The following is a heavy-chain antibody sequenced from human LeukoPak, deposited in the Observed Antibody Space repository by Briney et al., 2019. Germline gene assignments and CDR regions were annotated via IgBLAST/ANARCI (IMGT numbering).Heavy chain of an antibody. CDR2: IYSSGST. CDR3: VRRGGRFDT. CDR1: GGSISGSY. Sequence: SETLSLTCTVSGGSISGSYWSWIRQPPGKGLEWIGYIYSSGSTNYNPSLKSRVTIGVDTSRNQFSLKLSSVTAADTAVYYCVRRGGRFDTWGQGTLDTVSS. V-gene: IGHV4-4*09. J-gene: IGHJ5*02.